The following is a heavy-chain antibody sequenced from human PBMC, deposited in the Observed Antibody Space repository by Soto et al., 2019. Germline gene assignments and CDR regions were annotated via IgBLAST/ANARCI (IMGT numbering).Heavy chain of an antibody. Sequence: SETLSLTCAVSGGSFGGYQWSWIRQPPGGGLEWIGEINQSGSTNYNPSLKSRVAISADTSETQFSLRLNSLTAADTAVYYCARAVPWRKSFDIWGQGTAVTVSS. D-gene: IGHD1-1*01. CDR1: GGSFGGYQ. CDR3: ARAVPWRKSFDI. V-gene: IGHV4-34*01. J-gene: IGHJ3*02. CDR2: INQSGST.